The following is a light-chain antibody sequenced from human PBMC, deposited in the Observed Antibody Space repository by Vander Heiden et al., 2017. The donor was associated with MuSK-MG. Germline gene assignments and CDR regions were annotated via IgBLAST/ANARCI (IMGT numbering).Light chain of an antibody. CDR2: KDS. CDR3: QSADSSGTVVV. V-gene: IGLV3-25*03. CDR1: ALPKQY. J-gene: IGLJ2*01. Sequence: SYELTQPPSVSVSPGQTARITCPGDALPKQYAYWYQKKPGQAPVLVIYKDSERPSGIPERFSGSSSGTTVTLTISGVQAEDEADYYCQSADSSGTVVVFGGGTKLTVL.